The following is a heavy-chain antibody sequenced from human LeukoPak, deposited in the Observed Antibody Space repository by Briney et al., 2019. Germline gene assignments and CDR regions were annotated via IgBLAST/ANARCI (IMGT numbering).Heavy chain of an antibody. CDR1: GFILSNCA. CDR2: IDTKGTRT. Sequence: GGSLRLSFAASGFILSNCAMTWVRQAPGKGLEWVSGIDTKGTRTYYADSVKGRFTISRDNSKNTLFLQMNSLRAEDTAVYYCVKEVVATIPLLWGQGTLVTVSS. CDR3: VKEVVATIPLL. V-gene: IGHV3-23*01. J-gene: IGHJ4*02. D-gene: IGHD5-12*01.